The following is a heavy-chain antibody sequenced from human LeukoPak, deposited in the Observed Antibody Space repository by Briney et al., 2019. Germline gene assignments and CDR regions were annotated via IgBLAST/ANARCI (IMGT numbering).Heavy chain of an antibody. Sequence: PSETLSLTCTVSGYSISRGYYWGWIRQPPGKGLEWIGSIYHSGKTYYNPSLKSRVTISVDTSKNQLSLKLSSVTAADTAVYYCARGGYSGYEPLGYYYYYYMDVWGKGTTVTVSS. D-gene: IGHD5-12*01. CDR1: GYSISRGYY. V-gene: IGHV4-38-2*02. CDR3: ARGGYSGYEPLGYYYYYYMDV. CDR2: IYHSGKT. J-gene: IGHJ6*03.